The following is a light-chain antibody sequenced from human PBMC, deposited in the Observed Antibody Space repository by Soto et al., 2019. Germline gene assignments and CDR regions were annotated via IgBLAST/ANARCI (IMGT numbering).Light chain of an antibody. J-gene: IGKJ1*01. V-gene: IGKV3-11*01. CDR1: QSVGNN. CDR2: DVF. Sequence: IVLTQSPATLSLSPGERANLSCRASQSVGNNLAWYQQKPGQAPRLLIYDVFNRATGIPARFSGSGSGTYVTLTISSLEPEDFAVYYCLQRSVWPWTFGQGTKVEVK. CDR3: LQRSVWPWT.